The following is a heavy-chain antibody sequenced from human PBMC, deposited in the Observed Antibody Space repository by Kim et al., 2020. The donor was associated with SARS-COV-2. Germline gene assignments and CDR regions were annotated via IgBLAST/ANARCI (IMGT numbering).Heavy chain of an antibody. V-gene: IGHV4-31*02. CDR3: AREVWFDP. CDR2: SGST. J-gene: IGHJ5*02. Sequence: SGSTYYNPSLKSRVTISVDTSKNQFSLKLSSVTAADTAVYYCAREVWFDPWGQGTLVTVSS.